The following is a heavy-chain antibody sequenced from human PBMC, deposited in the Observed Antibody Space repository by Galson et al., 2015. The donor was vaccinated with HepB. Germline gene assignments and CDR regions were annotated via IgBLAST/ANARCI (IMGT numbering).Heavy chain of an antibody. Sequence: SLRLSCAVSGFMFSGYGIHWVRQAPGKGLEWVAVIWYDGTKKYYADSVKGRFTISRDNSKNTVYMEMNSLRAEDTAVYFCARDAKYYLDTSAHSYGMDVWGQGTTVIVSS. J-gene: IGHJ6*02. CDR2: IWYDGTKK. V-gene: IGHV3-33*01. CDR3: ARDAKYYLDTSAHSYGMDV. D-gene: IGHD3-22*01. CDR1: GFMFSGYG.